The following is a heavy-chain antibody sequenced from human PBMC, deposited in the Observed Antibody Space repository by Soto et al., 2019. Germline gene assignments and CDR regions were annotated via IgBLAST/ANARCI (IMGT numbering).Heavy chain of an antibody. Sequence: ASVKVSCKASGYTFTSYDINWVRQATGQGLEWMGWMNPNSGNTGYAQKFQGRVTMTRNTSISTAYMELSSLRSEDTAVYYCARGRDGATIHYYYYYYMDVWGKGTTVTVSS. D-gene: IGHD5-12*01. CDR1: GYTFTSYD. CDR3: ARGRDGATIHYYYYYYMDV. J-gene: IGHJ6*03. V-gene: IGHV1-8*01. CDR2: MNPNSGNT.